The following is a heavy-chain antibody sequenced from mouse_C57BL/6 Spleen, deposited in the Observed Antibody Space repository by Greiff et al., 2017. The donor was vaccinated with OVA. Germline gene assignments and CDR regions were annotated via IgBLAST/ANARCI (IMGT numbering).Heavy chain of an antibody. CDR3: TRDGVLYYGSHDY. D-gene: IGHD1-1*01. Sequence: QVQLQQSGAELVRPGASVTLSCKASGYTFTDYEMHWVKQTPVHGLEWIGAIDPETGGTAYNQKFKGKAILTADKSSSTAYMELRSLTSEDSAVYYCTRDGVLYYGSHDYWGQGTTLTVSA. CDR1: GYTFTDYE. V-gene: IGHV1-15*01. J-gene: IGHJ2*01. CDR2: IDPETGGT.